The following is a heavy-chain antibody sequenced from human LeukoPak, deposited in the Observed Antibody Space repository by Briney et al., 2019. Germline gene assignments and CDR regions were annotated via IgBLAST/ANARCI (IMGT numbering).Heavy chain of an antibody. J-gene: IGHJ4*02. CDR2: ISSSSSTI. CDR1: GFTFSSYS. V-gene: IGHV3-48*04. D-gene: IGHD5-18*01. CDR3: ARDSYGYSYGTTISY. Sequence: PGGSRRLFCAASGFTFSSYSMNWVRQAPGKGLEWVSYISSSSSTIYYADSVKGRFTISRDNAKNSLYLQMNSLRAEDTAVYYCARDSYGYSYGTTISYWGQGTLVTVSS.